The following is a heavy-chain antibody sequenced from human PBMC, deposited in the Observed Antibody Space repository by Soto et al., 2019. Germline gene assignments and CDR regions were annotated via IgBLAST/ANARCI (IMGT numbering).Heavy chain of an antibody. V-gene: IGHV4-61*08. Sequence: PSETLSLTCAVSGGSISSGGYSWSWIRQPPGKGLEWIGYIYYSGSTNYNPSLKSRVTISVDTSKNQFSLKLSSVTAADTAVYYCARQLRTDGMDVWGQGTTVTVSS. CDR2: IYYSGST. CDR3: ARQLRTDGMDV. J-gene: IGHJ6*02. CDR1: GGSISSGGYS.